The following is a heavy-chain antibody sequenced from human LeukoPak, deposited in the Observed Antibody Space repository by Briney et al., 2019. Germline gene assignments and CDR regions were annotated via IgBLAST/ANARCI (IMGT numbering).Heavy chain of an antibody. D-gene: IGHD3-9*01. CDR2: IRGSGGST. Sequence: GGSLGLSCAASGFNFCSYAMSLGRQAPGEGLGWVSAIRGSGGSTYYADSVKGRFTISRDNSKNTLYLQMNSLRAEDTAVYYCARAPGAGFDWLFKYGMDVWGQGTTVTVSS. CDR3: ARAPGAGFDWLFKYGMDV. CDR1: GFNFCSYA. V-gene: IGHV3-23*01. J-gene: IGHJ6*02.